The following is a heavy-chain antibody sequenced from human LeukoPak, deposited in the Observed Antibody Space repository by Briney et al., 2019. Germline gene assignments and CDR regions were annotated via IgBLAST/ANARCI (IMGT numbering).Heavy chain of an antibody. CDR3: ARSYCSSTSCYGPNNWFDP. CDR2: IYYSGNT. V-gene: IGHV4-59*12. Sequence: ASETLSLTCTVSGGSISRYYWSWIRQPPGKGLEWIGYIYYSGNTDSNPSLKSRVTISVDRSKNQFSLKLSSVTAADPAVYYCARSYCSSTSCYGPNNWFDPWGQGTLVTVSS. D-gene: IGHD2-2*01. CDR1: GGSISRYY. J-gene: IGHJ5*02.